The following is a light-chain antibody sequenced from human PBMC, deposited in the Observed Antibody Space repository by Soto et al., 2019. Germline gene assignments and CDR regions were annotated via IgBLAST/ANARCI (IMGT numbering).Light chain of an antibody. V-gene: IGKV3-20*01. CDR3: QHYGSSPLT. CDR1: QSVSNIY. CDR2: GAS. J-gene: IGKJ4*01. Sequence: EIVLTQSPGTLSLSPGDRATLSCRASQSVSNIYFAWYQQKPGQAPRLLIYGASSRATGIPDRFSGSGAGTDFTLTISRLEPEDFAVYYFQHYGSSPLTLGGGNKVEIK.